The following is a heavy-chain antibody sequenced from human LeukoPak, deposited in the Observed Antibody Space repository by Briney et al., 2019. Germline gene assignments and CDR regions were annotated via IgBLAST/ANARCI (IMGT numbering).Heavy chain of an antibody. Sequence: ASVKVSCKASGHTFTGYYMHWVRQAPGQGLEWMGWINPNSGGTNYAQKFQGRVTMTRDTSISTAYMELSRLRSDDTAVYYCARAPVTYDAFDIWGQGTMVTVSS. J-gene: IGHJ3*02. CDR1: GHTFTGYY. CDR2: INPNSGGT. V-gene: IGHV1-2*02. CDR3: ARAPVTYDAFDI. D-gene: IGHD5-18*01.